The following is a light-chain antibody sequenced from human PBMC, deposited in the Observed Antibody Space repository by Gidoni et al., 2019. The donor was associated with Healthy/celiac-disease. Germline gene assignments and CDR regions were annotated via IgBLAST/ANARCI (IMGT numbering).Light chain of an antibody. CDR1: KSVSSSY. Sequence: EIVLTLSTGPLSLSPGERATLSCRAIKSVSSSYLAWYQQKPDQAPRTSFYGASSRATGIPDRFSGSGCVTDFTLSISGLEPEDFAVYYCQQYGSSSYTFGQGTKLEIK. J-gene: IGKJ2*01. V-gene: IGKV3-20*01. CDR3: QQYGSSSYT. CDR2: GAS.